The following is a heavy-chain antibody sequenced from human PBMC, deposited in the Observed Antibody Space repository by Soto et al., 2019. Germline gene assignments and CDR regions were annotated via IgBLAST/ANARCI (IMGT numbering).Heavy chain of an antibody. V-gene: IGHV3-74*01. D-gene: IGHD4-17*01. CDR3: ARDRTTVTTNNGVYFDY. Sequence: PGGSLRLSCAASAFTFKNHWMHWVRQVPGKGPVWVSRINGDGSFTSYADAVKGRFTISRDNAQNTLSLQMSSLRAEDTAVYYCARDRTTVTTNNGVYFDYWGQGTLVTVSS. CDR1: AFTFKNHW. J-gene: IGHJ4*02. CDR2: INGDGSFT.